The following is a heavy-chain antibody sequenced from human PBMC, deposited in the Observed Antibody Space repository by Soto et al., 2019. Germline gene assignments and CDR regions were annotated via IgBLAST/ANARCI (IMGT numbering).Heavy chain of an antibody. CDR3: ARGPSRLIVIAEPDEGLLWLDP. CDR1: GYILTELS. D-gene: IGHD2-21*01. CDR2: FDPEDGET. J-gene: IGHJ5*02. Sequence: GASVKVSCKVSGYILTELSMHWVRQAPGKGLEWMGGFDPEDGETIYAQKFQGRVTMTEDTSTDTAYMELTGLRPDDTAVYYCARGPSRLIVIAEPDEGLLWLDPWGQGTLVTVSS. V-gene: IGHV1-24*01.